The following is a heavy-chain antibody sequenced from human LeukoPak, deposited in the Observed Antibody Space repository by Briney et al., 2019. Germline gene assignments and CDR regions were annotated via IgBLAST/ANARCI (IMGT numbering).Heavy chain of an antibody. CDR1: GGSITSYY. Sequence: PSETLSLTCTVSGGSITSYYWAWIRQPAGKGLEWIGRIYASGSTNYSPSLKSRVTMSVDTSKNQFSLKLNSVTAADTAVYYCAREVSSLTTRHFDYWGQGTLVTVSS. J-gene: IGHJ4*02. CDR2: IYASGST. D-gene: IGHD6-13*01. V-gene: IGHV4-4*07. CDR3: AREVSSLTTRHFDY.